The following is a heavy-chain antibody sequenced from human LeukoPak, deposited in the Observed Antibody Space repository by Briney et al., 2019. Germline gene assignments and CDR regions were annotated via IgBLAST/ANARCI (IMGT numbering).Heavy chain of an antibody. J-gene: IGHJ6*02. CDR1: GGSISSGGYY. CDR3: ARVVPAAAYGMDV. D-gene: IGHD2-2*01. CDR2: IYYSGST. Sequence: TLSLTCTVSGGSISSGGYYWSWIRQHPGKGLEWIGYIYYSGSTYYNPSLKSRVTISVDTSKNQFSLKLSSVTAADTAVYYCARVVPAAAYGMDVWGQGTTVTVSS. V-gene: IGHV4-31*03.